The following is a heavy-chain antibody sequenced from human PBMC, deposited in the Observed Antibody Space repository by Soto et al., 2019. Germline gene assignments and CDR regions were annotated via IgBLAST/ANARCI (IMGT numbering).Heavy chain of an antibody. CDR1: GYTVTSYG. D-gene: IGHD1-26*01. CDR2: ISVYNGNT. J-gene: IGHJ5*02. CDR3: ARASGSHWRGWLDN. Sequence: GAPVKVCGKASGYTVTSYGISWVRQAPGQELEWMGWISVYNGNTHYAQKLQGRVTMTNDTSTSTAYMELRSLRSDHTAVYSCARASGSHWRGWLDNWVQGTLVTVSS. V-gene: IGHV1-18*04.